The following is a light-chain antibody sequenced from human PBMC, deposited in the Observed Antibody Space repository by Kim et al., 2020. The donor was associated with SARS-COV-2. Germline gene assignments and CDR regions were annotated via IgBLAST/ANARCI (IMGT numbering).Light chain of an antibody. CDR2: DVG. V-gene: IGLV2-14*04. CDR1: GRDVGGYNS. CDR3: SSYTSSSTLV. Sequence: GPSITISCIGTGRDVGGYNSVSWYQQHPGKAPKCMIYDVGMRPSGISDRFSGSKSGNTASLTISGLQAEDEADYYCSSYTSSSTLVFGGGTQLTVL. J-gene: IGLJ3*02.